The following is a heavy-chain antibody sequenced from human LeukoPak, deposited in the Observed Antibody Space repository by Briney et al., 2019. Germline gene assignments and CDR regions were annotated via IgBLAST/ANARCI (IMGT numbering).Heavy chain of an antibody. CDR3: AKDRSKGSYGDDFDF. CDR1: GFTFSSYS. V-gene: IGHV3-30*18. D-gene: IGHD1-26*01. CDR2: ISYDGGKK. J-gene: IGHJ4*02. Sequence: GGSLRLSCAASGFTFSSYSMHWVRQAPGKGLELVAIISYDGGKKDYADSVKGRFTISRDNSKNTLYLQMNSLRPEDTAVYYCAKDRSKGSYGDDFDFWGQGTLVTVSS.